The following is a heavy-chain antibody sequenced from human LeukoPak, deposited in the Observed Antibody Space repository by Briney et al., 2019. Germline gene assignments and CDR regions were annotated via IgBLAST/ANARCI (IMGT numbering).Heavy chain of an antibody. CDR1: GYTFTNYD. CDR3: AKGAWYKSAYTALHYFDY. J-gene: IGHJ4*02. D-gene: IGHD1-14*01. Sequence: ASVKVSCRASGYTFTNYDIHWVRQAPGQGLEWMGWMNPNNGNTGYAQKFQDKVTMTRDTSISTAYMELSSLRSEDTAIYYCAKGAWYKSAYTALHYFDYWGQGTLVTVCS. CDR2: MNPNNGNT. V-gene: IGHV1-8*01.